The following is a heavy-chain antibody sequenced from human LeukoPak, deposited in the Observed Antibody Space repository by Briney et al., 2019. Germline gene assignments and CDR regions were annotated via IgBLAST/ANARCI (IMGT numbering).Heavy chain of an antibody. CDR1: GFTFDDYA. D-gene: IGHD6-19*01. J-gene: IGHJ4*02. V-gene: IGHV3-43*02. CDR3: ATSEIGYGSGFNRPDC. CDR2: ISADGGGT. Sequence: GGSLILSCAASGFTFDDYAMFWVRHAPGKGLEWVSLISADGGGTYYADSVKGRFTISRDNSKNSLYLQMNSMRTDDAAFDYCATSEIGYGSGFNRPDCWGQGTLVTASS.